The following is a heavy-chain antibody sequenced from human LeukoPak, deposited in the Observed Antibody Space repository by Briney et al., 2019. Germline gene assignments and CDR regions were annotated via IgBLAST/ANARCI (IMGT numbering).Heavy chain of an antibody. D-gene: IGHD6-6*01. CDR2: ISHSGST. CDR3: ARDIISEYSRSHSHFDP. Sequence: SETLSLTCTVSGGSISSQYWSWIRQPPGKGLEWIGYISHSGSTSYNPSLKSRVTISVDTSKSQFSLRLRSVTAADTAVYYCARDIISEYSRSHSHFDPWGQGTLVTVSS. J-gene: IGHJ5*02. V-gene: IGHV4-59*11. CDR1: GGSISSQY.